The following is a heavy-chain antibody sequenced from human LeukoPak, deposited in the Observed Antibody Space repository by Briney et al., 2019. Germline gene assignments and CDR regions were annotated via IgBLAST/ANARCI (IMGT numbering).Heavy chain of an antibody. Sequence: ASVKVSCKASGYTFTGYYMHWVRQAPGQGLEWIGWINPNSGGTNYAQKFQGRVTMTRDTSISTAYMELSRLRSDDTAVYYCARDSSGWPRPYYYMNVWGKGTTVTVSS. CDR3: ARDSSGWPRPYYYMNV. J-gene: IGHJ6*03. CDR1: GYTFTGYY. CDR2: INPNSGGT. D-gene: IGHD6-19*01. V-gene: IGHV1-2*02.